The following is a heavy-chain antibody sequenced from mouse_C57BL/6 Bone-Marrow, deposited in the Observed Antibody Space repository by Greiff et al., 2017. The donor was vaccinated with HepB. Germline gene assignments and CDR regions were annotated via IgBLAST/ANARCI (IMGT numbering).Heavy chain of an antibody. CDR1: GYTFTSYG. Sequence: QVQLQQSGAELARPGASVKLSCKASGYTFTSYGISWVKQRTGQGLEWIGEIYPRSGNTYYNEKFKGKATLTADKSSSTAYMELRSPTSEDSAVYFCARGLYYYGSSYAMDYWGQGTSVTVSS. J-gene: IGHJ4*01. V-gene: IGHV1-81*01. CDR3: ARGLYYYGSSYAMDY. CDR2: IYPRSGNT. D-gene: IGHD1-1*01.